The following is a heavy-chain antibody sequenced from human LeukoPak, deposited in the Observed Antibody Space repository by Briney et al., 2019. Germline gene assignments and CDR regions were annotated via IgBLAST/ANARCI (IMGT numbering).Heavy chain of an antibody. CDR2: IKSKTDGGTT. J-gene: IGHJ6*03. V-gene: IGHV3-15*01. Sequence: GGSLRLSCAASGFTFSNAWMSWVRQAPGKGLEWVGRIKSKTDGGTTDYAAPVKGRFTISRDDSKNTLYLQMNSLKTEDTAVYYCTTDPSLGVGYYYYYMDVWGKGTTVTVSS. CDR3: TTDPSLGVGYYYYYMDV. D-gene: IGHD3-3*01. CDR1: GFTFSNAW.